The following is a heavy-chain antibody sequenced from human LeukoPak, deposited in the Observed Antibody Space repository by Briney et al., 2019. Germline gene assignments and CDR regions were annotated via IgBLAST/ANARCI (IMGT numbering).Heavy chain of an antibody. CDR2: IFHTGHT. D-gene: IGHD3-10*01. Sequence: SQTLSLTCAVSGGSISSGDFPWSWIRQPPGKGLEWIGYIFHTGHTSYNPSLKSRVTISVDMSKNQLSLRLTSVTAADAAVYYCARGFYGAGSHFDYWGQGTLVTVSS. J-gene: IGHJ4*02. CDR1: GGSISSGDFP. CDR3: ARGFYGAGSHFDY. V-gene: IGHV4-30-2*01.